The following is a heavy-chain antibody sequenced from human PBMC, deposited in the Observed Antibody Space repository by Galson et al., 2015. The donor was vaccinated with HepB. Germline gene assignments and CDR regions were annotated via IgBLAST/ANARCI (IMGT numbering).Heavy chain of an antibody. CDR1: GFTFSTYT. J-gene: IGHJ4*02. Sequence: SLRLSCAASGFTFSTYTMDWVRQAPGKGLEWVSAISSSSRSIYYADSVKGRFTISRDNAKNSLYLQMNSLRADDTAVYYCARAGGGPYCSGSTSCLWDYWGQGTLVTVSS. CDR3: ARAGGGPYCSGSTSCLWDY. CDR2: ISSSSRSI. V-gene: IGHV3-21*01. D-gene: IGHD2-15*01.